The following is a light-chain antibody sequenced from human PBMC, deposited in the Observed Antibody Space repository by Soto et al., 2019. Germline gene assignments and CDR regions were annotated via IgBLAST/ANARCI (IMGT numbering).Light chain of an antibody. J-gene: IGKJ1*01. Sequence: VMTQSPLSLPVAPGEPASISCRSSQSLLHSNGYNYLDWYLQKPGQSPQLLIYLGSNRASGVPDRFSGSGSGTDFTLKISRVEAEDVGVYYCMQPLQSWTFGQGTKVDIK. CDR3: MQPLQSWT. CDR2: LGS. CDR1: QSLLHSNGYNY. V-gene: IGKV2-28*01.